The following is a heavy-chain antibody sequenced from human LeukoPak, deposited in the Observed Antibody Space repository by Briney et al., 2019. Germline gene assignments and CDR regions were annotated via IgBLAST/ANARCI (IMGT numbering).Heavy chain of an antibody. CDR2: ISGSGGST. CDR3: AKTGGSGSYGTYFDY. V-gene: IGHV3-23*01. Sequence: PGGSLRLSCAASGFTFSSYAMSWVRQAPGKGLEWVSAISGSGGSTYYADSVKGRITISRDNSKNTLYLQMNSLRAEDTAVYYCAKTGGSGSYGTYFDYWGQGTLVTVSS. J-gene: IGHJ4*02. D-gene: IGHD3-10*01. CDR1: GFTFSSYA.